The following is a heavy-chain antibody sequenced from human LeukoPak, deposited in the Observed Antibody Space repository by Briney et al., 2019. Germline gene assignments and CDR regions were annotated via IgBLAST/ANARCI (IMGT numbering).Heavy chain of an antibody. J-gene: IGHJ4*02. CDR1: GFTFSSYS. D-gene: IGHD1-26*01. CDR2: ISSSSSYI. V-gene: IGHV3-21*04. Sequence: NPGGSLRLSCAASGFTFSSYSMNWVRQAPGKGLEWVSSISSSSSYIYYADSVKGRFTISRDNAKNSLYLQMNSLRAEDTALYYCARASVGATPYFDYWGQGTLVTVSS. CDR3: ARASVGATPYFDY.